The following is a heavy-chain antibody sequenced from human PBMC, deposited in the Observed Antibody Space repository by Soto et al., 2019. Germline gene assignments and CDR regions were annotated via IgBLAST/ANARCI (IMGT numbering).Heavy chain of an antibody. D-gene: IGHD3-3*01. CDR1: GFTFSSYW. CDR3: ARVGPELRFLEWSRARRALSDPFDAFDI. CDR2: IKQDGSEK. J-gene: IGHJ3*02. V-gene: IGHV3-7*03. Sequence: QRLSCAASGFTFSSYWMSWVRQAPGKGLEWVANIKQDGSEKYYVDSVKGRCTISRNNAKNSLYLQMNGLRAEDTAVYYCARVGPELRFLEWSRARRALSDPFDAFDIWGQGTMVTVSS.